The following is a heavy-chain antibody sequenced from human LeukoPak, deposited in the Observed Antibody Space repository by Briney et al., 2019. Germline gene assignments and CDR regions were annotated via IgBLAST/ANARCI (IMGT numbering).Heavy chain of an antibody. CDR1: GXSVSSTNW. CDR2: VHLDGRT. Sequence: SETLSLTCGVSGXSVSSTNWWTWIRQPPGKGLEWIGEVHLDGRTNFNPSLKSRLTMSVDLSENHVSLKLTSVTAADTAVYYCAREGGFYRPLDYSGQGTLVTVSS. CDR3: AREGGFYRPLDY. D-gene: IGHD6-25*01. V-gene: IGHV4-4*02. J-gene: IGHJ4*02.